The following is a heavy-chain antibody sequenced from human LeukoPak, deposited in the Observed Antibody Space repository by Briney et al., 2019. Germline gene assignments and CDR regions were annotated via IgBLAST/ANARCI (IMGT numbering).Heavy chain of an antibody. CDR2: ISWNSGDI. CDR1: GFTYDDYA. CDR3: ARARGDKYYFDY. V-gene: IGHV3-9*01. D-gene: IGHD3-16*01. J-gene: IGHJ4*02. Sequence: GGSLRLSCAASGFTYDDYAMHWVRLAPGKGLEWVSGISWNSGDIAYADSVKGRFTISRDNAKNTLYLQMNSLRAEDTAVYYCARARGDKYYFDYWGQGTLVTASS.